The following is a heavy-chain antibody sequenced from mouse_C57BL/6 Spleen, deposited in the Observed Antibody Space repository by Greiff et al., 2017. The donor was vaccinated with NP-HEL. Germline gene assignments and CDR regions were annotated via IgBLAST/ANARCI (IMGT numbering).Heavy chain of an antibody. J-gene: IGHJ3*01. CDR2: IYPGSGNT. V-gene: IGHV1-66*01. CDR1: GYSFTSYY. Sequence: VQVVESGPELVKPGASVKISCKASGYSFTSYYIHWVKQRPGQGLEWIGWIYPGSGNTKYNEKFKGKATLTADTSSSTAYMQLSSLTSEDSAVYYCARGYDSAFAYWGQGTLVTVSA. D-gene: IGHD2-4*01. CDR3: ARGYDSAFAY.